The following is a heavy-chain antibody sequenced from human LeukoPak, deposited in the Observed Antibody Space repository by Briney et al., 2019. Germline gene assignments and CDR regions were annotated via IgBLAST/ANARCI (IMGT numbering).Heavy chain of an antibody. CDR2: IYHSGST. CDR3: ARGGDYGLDY. V-gene: IGHV4-38-2*02. J-gene: IGHJ4*02. CDR1: GYSISSGYY. Sequence: SETLSLTCTVSGYSISSGYYWGWIRQPPGKGLEWIGSIYHSGSTYYNPSLKSRVTISVDTSKNQFSLKLSSVTAADTAVYYCARGGDYGLDYWGQGTLVTVSS. D-gene: IGHD4/OR15-4a*01.